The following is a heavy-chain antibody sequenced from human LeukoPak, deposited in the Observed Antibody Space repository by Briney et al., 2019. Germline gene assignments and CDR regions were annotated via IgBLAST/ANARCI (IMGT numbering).Heavy chain of an antibody. Sequence: GGSPRLSYAASGFTFSNYMMHWVRQAPGKGLVWVSRIKSDGITITYADSVKGRFTISRDNAKNTLYLQMNSLRAEDTAVYYCLRDLNWSLDQWGQGTLVTVSS. CDR2: IKSDGITI. D-gene: IGHD1-20*01. J-gene: IGHJ4*02. CDR3: LRDLNWSLDQ. V-gene: IGHV3-74*01. CDR1: GFTFSNYM.